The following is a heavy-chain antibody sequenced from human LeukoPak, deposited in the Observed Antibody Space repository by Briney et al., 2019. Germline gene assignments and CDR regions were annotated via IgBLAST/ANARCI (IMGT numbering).Heavy chain of an antibody. J-gene: IGHJ4*02. D-gene: IGHD3-22*01. Sequence: ASVKVSCKASGGTFSSYAISWVRQAPGRGLEWMGRIIPIFGTANYAQKFQGRVTITTDESTSTAYMELSSLRSEDTAVYYCARDRDHYYDSSGPLADWGQGTLVTVSS. CDR3: ARDRDHYYDSSGPLAD. V-gene: IGHV1-69*05. CDR2: IIPIFGTA. CDR1: GGTFSSYA.